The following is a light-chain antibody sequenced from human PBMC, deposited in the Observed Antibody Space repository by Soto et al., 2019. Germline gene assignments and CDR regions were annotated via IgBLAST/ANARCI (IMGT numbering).Light chain of an antibody. V-gene: IGKV3-20*01. Sequence: DIVLTQSPGTLYLSPGERATLSCRASQSVSSGYLAWYQQRPGQAPRLLIYGASTRATGIPDRFSGSGSGTDFTLTISRLEPEDFAVYYCQQYGNSRGTFGQGTKVEIK. J-gene: IGKJ1*01. CDR2: GAS. CDR1: QSVSSGY. CDR3: QQYGNSRGT.